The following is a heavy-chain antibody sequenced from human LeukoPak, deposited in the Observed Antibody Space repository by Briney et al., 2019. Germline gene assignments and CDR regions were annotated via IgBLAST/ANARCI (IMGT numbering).Heavy chain of an antibody. CDR3: ATGTYYYDSSGYYR. CDR2: FDPEDGET. D-gene: IGHD3-22*01. CDR1: GYTLTELS. J-gene: IGHJ4*02. Sequence: ASVKVSCKVSGYTLTELSMHWVRQAPGKGLEWMGGFDPEDGETIYAQKFQGRVAMTEDTSTDTAYMELSSLRSEDTAVYYCATGTYYYDSSGYYRWGQGTLVTVSS. V-gene: IGHV1-24*01.